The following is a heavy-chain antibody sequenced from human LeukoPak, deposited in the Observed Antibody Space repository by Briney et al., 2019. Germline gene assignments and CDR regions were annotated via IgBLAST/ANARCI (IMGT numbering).Heavy chain of an antibody. V-gene: IGHV1-46*01. CDR2: INPSGGGT. Sequence: ASVKVSCKASGYTFTSYYMHWVRQAPGQGLEWMGIINPSGGGTSYAQKFQGRVTMTRDTSTSTVYMELSSLRSEDTAVYYCARPWYDSSGYYPVEYFQHWGQGTLATVSS. D-gene: IGHD3-22*01. CDR1: GYTFTSYY. J-gene: IGHJ1*01. CDR3: ARPWYDSSGYYPVEYFQH.